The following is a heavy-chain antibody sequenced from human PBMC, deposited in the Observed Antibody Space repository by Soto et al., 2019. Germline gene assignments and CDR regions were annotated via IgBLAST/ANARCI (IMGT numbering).Heavy chain of an antibody. CDR3: ARACSSNSCYDVFDY. V-gene: IGHV4-4*07. CDR2: IYASGST. CDR1: GGSISSYY. J-gene: IGHJ4*02. D-gene: IGHD2-2*01. Sequence: SETLSLTCTVSGGSISSYYWSWIRQPAGKGLEWIGRIYASGSTNYNPSLKSRVTMSVDTSKNQFSLKLSSVTAADTAVYYCARACSSNSCYDVFDYWGQGTLVTVSS.